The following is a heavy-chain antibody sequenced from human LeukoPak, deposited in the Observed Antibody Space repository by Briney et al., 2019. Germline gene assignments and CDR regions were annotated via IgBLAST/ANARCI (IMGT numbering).Heavy chain of an antibody. D-gene: IGHD5-18*01. CDR1: GFTFSSYA. V-gene: IGHV3-23*01. CDR2: MIGSGTTT. CDR3: ARRLAYSYGYDY. J-gene: IGHJ4*02. Sequence: GGSLRLSCAASGFTFSSYAMSWVRQAPGKGLEWVSAMIGSGTTTYYADSVKGRFTFSRDNSKNTLYLQMNSLRADDTAVYYCARRLAYSYGYDYWGQGNLVTVSS.